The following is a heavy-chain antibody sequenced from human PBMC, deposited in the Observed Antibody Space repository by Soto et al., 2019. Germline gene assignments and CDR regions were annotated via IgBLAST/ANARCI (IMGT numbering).Heavy chain of an antibody. CDR3: ARGRVVVVAARHYNWFDP. CDR1: GGSFSGYY. Sequence: QVQLQQWGAGLLKPSETLSLTCAVYGGSFSGYYWSWIRQPPGKGLEWIGEINHSGSTNYNPSLKSRVTISVDTSKNQCSLKLSSVTAADTAVYYCARGRVVVVAARHYNWFDPWGQGTLVTVSS. V-gene: IGHV4-34*01. J-gene: IGHJ5*02. CDR2: INHSGST. D-gene: IGHD2-15*01.